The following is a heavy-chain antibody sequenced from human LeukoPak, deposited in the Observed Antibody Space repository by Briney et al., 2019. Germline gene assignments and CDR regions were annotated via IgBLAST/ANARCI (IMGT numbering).Heavy chain of an antibody. D-gene: IGHD3-10*01. J-gene: IGHJ6*03. CDR3: ARVVSPVDMVRGVADFFYNYYMDV. V-gene: IGHV1-46*01. CDR1: GYTFTSYY. CDR2: INPSGGST. Sequence: ASVKVSCKASGYTFTSYYMHWVRQAPGQGLEWMGIINPSGGSTSYAQKFQGRVTMTRDMSTSTVYMELSSLRVEDTALYYCARVVSPVDMVRGVADFFYNYYMDVWGKGTTVTISS.